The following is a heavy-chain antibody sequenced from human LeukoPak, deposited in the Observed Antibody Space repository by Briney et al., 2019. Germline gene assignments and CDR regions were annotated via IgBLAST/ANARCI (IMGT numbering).Heavy chain of an antibody. CDR2: VSYDGSNK. Sequence: GGSLRLSCAASGFTFSSYGMHWVRQAPGKGLEWVAVVSYDGSNKYYADSVKGRFTISRDNSKNTLYLQMNSLRAEDTAVYYCARDRGFWSGYPYYGMDVWGQGTTVTVSS. V-gene: IGHV3-30*03. J-gene: IGHJ6*02. D-gene: IGHD3-3*01. CDR1: GFTFSSYG. CDR3: ARDRGFWSGYPYYGMDV.